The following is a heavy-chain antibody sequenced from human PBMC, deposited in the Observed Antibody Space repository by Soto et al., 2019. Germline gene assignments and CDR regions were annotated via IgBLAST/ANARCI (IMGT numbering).Heavy chain of an antibody. Sequence: QVNLVQSGAEVKKPGASVKVSCKGSGYAFTTYGITWVRQAPGQGLEGMGWISAHNGNTNYAQKLQGRVTVTRDTSTSTAYMELRSLRSDDTAVYYCARGRYGDHCGQGALVTASS. CDR1: GYAFTTYG. CDR3: ARGRYGDH. V-gene: IGHV1-18*01. D-gene: IGHD1-1*01. J-gene: IGHJ4*02. CDR2: ISAHNGNT.